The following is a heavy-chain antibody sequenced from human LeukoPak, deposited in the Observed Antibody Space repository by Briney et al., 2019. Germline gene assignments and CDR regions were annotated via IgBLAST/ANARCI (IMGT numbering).Heavy chain of an antibody. V-gene: IGHV4-30-2*01. CDR1: GGSISSGGYS. Sequence: PSETLSLTCAVSGGSISSGGYSWSWIRQPPGKGLEWIGYIYHSGNTYYNPSLKSRVTISVARSKNQFSLKLSSVTAADTAVYYCARGHYYDSSGYYSKYYFDYWGQGTLVTVSS. D-gene: IGHD3-22*01. CDR3: ARGHYYDSSGYYSKYYFDY. J-gene: IGHJ4*02. CDR2: IYHSGNT.